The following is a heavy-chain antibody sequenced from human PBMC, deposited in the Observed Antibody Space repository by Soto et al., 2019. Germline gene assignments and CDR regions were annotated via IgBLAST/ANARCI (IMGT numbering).Heavy chain of an antibody. CDR1: GFTFFAYW. CDR2: ITSDGSHT. CDR3: AKEGDYGNYAGENWFDS. Sequence: EVQLVESGGGLVQPGGSLRLSCAASGFTFFAYWIHWFRQVQGKGLVWVSRITSDGSHTSYADSGRGRFTISRDNSKNTVYLQMHSLTAEDTAVYYWAKEGDYGNYAGENWFDSWGQGSLVTVSS. J-gene: IGHJ5*01. V-gene: IGHV3-74*01. D-gene: IGHD4-17*01.